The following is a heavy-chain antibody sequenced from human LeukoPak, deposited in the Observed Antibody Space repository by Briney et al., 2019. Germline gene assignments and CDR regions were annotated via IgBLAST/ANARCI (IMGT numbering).Heavy chain of an antibody. CDR2: IIPIFGTA. J-gene: IGHJ3*02. D-gene: IGHD1-1*01. V-gene: IGHV1-69*13. Sequence: SVKVSCKASGGTFSSYAISWVRQAPGQGLEWMGGIIPIFGTANYAQKFQGRVTITADESTSTAYMELSSLRSEDTAVYYCARAGHEELAAGFDIWGQGTMVTVSS. CDR3: ARAGHEELAAGFDI. CDR1: GGTFSSYA.